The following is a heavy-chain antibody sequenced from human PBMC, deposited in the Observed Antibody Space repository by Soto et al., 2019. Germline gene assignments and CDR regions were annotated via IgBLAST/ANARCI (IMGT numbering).Heavy chain of an antibody. CDR2: IYPGDSDT. V-gene: IGHV5-51*01. CDR3: ARGPIAVAGRYYYGMDV. CDR1: GYSFTSYW. D-gene: IGHD6-19*01. Sequence: AGESLKISCKGSGYSFTSYWIGWVRQMPGKGLEWMGIIYPGDSDTRYSPSFQGQVTISADKSISTAYLQWSSLKASDTAMYYCARGPIAVAGRYYYGMDVWGQGTTVTVSS. J-gene: IGHJ6*02.